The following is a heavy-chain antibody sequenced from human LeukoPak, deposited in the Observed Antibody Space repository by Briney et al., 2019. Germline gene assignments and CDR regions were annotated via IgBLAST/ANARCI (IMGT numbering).Heavy chain of an antibody. D-gene: IGHD6-19*01. CDR3: ARRWLGIAVAGTFFDY. CDR1: GYSFTSYW. CDR2: IYPGDSDT. J-gene: IGHJ4*02. Sequence: GESLKISCKGSGYSFTSYWIGWVRQMPGKGLDWMGIIYPGDSDTRYSPSFQGQVTISADKSISTAYLQWSSLKASDTAMYYCARRWLGIAVAGTFFDYWGQGTLVTVSS. V-gene: IGHV5-51*01.